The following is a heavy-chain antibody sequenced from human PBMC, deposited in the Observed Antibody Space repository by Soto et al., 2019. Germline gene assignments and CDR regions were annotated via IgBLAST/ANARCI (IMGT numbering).Heavy chain of an antibody. CDR2: IYYSGST. CDR1: GGSISSGGYY. J-gene: IGHJ4*02. D-gene: IGHD2-15*01. Sequence: RSLTCTVSGGSISSGGYYRSWIRQHPGKGLEWIGYIYYSGSTYYNPSLKSRVTISVDTSKNQFSLKLSSVTAADTAVYYCARVVDVVVAATPYYFDYWGQGTLVTVSS. CDR3: ARVVDVVVAATPYYFDY. V-gene: IGHV4-31*03.